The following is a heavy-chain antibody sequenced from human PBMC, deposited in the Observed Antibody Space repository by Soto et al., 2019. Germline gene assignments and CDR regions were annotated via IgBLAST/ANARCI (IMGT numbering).Heavy chain of an antibody. V-gene: IGHV3-48*03. CDR1: GFSFSAFE. CDR3: TKEKSVMNSGYDAFDL. Sequence: EAKLEESRGGLIEPGGSLRLSCAASGFSFSAFEMNWVRQAPGKGPEWVAHIKSGGSFTLYAASVKGRFTISRDDADNSLYLQMNRLRAEDTALYYCTKEKSVMNSGYDAFDLWGRGTMVTVSS. J-gene: IGHJ3*01. D-gene: IGHD5-12*01. CDR2: IKSGGSFT.